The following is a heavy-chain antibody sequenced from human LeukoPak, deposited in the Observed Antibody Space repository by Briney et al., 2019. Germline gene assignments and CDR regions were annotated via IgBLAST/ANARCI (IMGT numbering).Heavy chain of an antibody. J-gene: IGHJ5*02. V-gene: IGHV4-61*02. CDR2: IYTSGST. CDR3: ARDQTYGGNSVGWFDP. Sequence: PSQTLSLTCTVSGGSISSGSYYWSWIRQPAGKGLEWIGRIYTSGSTNYNPSLKSRVTISVDTSKNQFSLKLSSVTAADTAGYLCARDQTYGGNSVGWFDPWGQGTLVHVPS. D-gene: IGHD4-23*01. CDR1: GGSISSGSYY.